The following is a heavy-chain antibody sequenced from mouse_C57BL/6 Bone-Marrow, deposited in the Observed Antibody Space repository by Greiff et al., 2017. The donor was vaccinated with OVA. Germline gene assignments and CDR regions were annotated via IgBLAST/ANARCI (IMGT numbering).Heavy chain of an antibody. J-gene: IGHJ1*03. CDR1: GFTFSSYA. CDR3: TGEQETYYSNYDWYFDV. D-gene: IGHD2-5*01. Sequence: EVHLVESGEGLVKPGGSLKLSCAASGFTFSSYAMSWVRQTPEKRLEWVAYISSGGDYIYYADTVKGRFTISRDNARNTLYLQMSSLKSEDTTRDYCTGEQETYYSNYDWYFDVWGTGTTVTVSS. V-gene: IGHV5-9-1*02. CDR2: ISSGGDYI.